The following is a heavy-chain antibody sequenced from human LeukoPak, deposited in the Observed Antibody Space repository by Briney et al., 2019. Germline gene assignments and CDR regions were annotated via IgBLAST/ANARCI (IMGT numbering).Heavy chain of an antibody. CDR2: IYYSGST. J-gene: IGHJ3*02. V-gene: IGHV4-30-4*08. D-gene: IGHD5-18*01. CDR1: GGSISSGDYY. Sequence: PSETLSLTCTVSGGSISSGDYYWSWIRQPPGEGLEWIGYIYYSGSTYYNPSLKSRVTISVDTSKNQFSLKLSSVTAADTAVYYCARERYVDTVPPAFDIWGQGTMVTVSS. CDR3: ARERYVDTVPPAFDI.